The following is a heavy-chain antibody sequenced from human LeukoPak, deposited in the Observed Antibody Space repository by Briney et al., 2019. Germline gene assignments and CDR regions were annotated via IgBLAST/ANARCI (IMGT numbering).Heavy chain of an antibody. Sequence: GGSLRLSCAASGFTFSSYEMYWVRQAPGKGLEWVSYISSSGSTIYYADSVKGRFTISRDNAKNSLYLQMNSLRAEDTAVYYCARDRTDSSGWYVSSQYYFDYWGQGTLVTVSS. CDR3: ARDRTDSSGWYVSSQYYFDY. CDR2: ISSSGSTI. V-gene: IGHV3-48*03. J-gene: IGHJ4*02. CDR1: GFTFSSYE. D-gene: IGHD6-19*01.